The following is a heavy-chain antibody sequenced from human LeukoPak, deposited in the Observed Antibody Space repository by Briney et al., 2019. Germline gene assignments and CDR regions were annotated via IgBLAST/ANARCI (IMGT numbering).Heavy chain of an antibody. CDR1: GGSISNKY. D-gene: IGHD6-19*01. Sequence: PSETLSLTCTVSGGSISNKYWSWIRQPPGKGLEWIGYIYYSGSTNYNPSLKSRVTILVDTSKNQFSLKLSSVTAADTAVYYCARSQSSGWGFDYWGQGTLVTVSS. J-gene: IGHJ4*02. CDR3: ARSQSSGWGFDY. V-gene: IGHV4-59*01. CDR2: IYYSGST.